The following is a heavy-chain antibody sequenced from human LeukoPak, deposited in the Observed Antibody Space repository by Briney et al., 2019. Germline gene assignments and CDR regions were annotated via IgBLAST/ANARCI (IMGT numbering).Heavy chain of an antibody. CDR1: GGSFSGYY. Sequence: SETLSLTCAVYGGSFSGYYWSWIRQPPGKGLEWIGEINHSGSTNYNPSLKSRVTISVDTSKNQFSLKLSSVTAADTAVYYCARGLRFWSGYYASPFDYWGQRTLVTVSS. D-gene: IGHD3-3*01. V-gene: IGHV4-34*01. CDR2: INHSGST. J-gene: IGHJ4*02. CDR3: ARGLRFWSGYYASPFDY.